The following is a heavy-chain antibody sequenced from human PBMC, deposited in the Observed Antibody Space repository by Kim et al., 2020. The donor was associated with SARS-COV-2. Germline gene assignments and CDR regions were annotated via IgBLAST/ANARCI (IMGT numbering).Heavy chain of an antibody. CDR3: ARDQGTVTTDSDAFDI. D-gene: IGHD4-17*01. CDR1: GGSISSSNW. V-gene: IGHV4-4*02. Sequence: SETLSLTCAVSGGSISSSNWWSWVRQPPGKGLEWIGEIYHSGSNYNPSLKSRVTISVDKSKNQFSLKLSSVTAADTAVYYCARDQGTVTTDSDAFDIWGQGTMVTVSS. J-gene: IGHJ3*02. CDR2: IYHSGS.